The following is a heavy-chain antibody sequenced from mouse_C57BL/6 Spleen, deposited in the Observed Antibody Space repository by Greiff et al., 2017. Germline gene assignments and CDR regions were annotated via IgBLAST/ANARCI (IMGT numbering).Heavy chain of an antibody. CDR2: IHPNSGST. D-gene: IGHD1-1*01. Sequence: QVQLQQPGAELVKPGASVKLSCKASGYTFTSYWLHWVKQRPGQGPEWIGMIHPNSGSTNYNEKFKSKATLTVDKSSSTAYMQLSSLTSEDSAVXYCAVTTVPDAMDYWGQGTSVTVSS. J-gene: IGHJ4*01. CDR1: GYTFTSYW. CDR3: AVTTVPDAMDY. V-gene: IGHV1-64*01.